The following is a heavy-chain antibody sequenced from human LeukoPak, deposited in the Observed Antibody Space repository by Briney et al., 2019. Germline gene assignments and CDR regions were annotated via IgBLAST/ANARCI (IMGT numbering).Heavy chain of an antibody. CDR3: ARFYEATIDY. V-gene: IGHV4-61*05. CDR1: GGSIRSSYYY. J-gene: IGHJ4*02. Sequence: SETLSLTCTVSGGSIRSSYYYWGWIRQPPGKGLEWIGYIYYSGSTNYNPSLKSRVTISVDTSKNQFSLKLSSVTAADTAVYYCARFYEATIDYWGQGTLVTVSS. CDR2: IYYSGST. D-gene: IGHD3-3*01.